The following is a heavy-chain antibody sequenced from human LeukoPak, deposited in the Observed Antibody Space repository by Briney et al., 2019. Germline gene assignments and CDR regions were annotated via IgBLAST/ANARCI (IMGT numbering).Heavy chain of an antibody. Sequence: GGSLRLSCAASGFTFSSYAMSWVRQAPGKGLEWVSAISGSGGSTYYADSVKGRFTISRDNSKNTLYLQMNSLRAEDTAVYYCARDYYGSGSYSGGFDYWGQGTLVTVSS. V-gene: IGHV3-23*01. CDR3: ARDYYGSGSYSGGFDY. J-gene: IGHJ4*02. CDR1: GFTFSSYA. CDR2: ISGSGGST. D-gene: IGHD3-10*01.